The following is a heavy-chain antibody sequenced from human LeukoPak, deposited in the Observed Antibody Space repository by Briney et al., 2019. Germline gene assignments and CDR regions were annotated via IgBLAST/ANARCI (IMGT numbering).Heavy chain of an antibody. D-gene: IGHD3-16*01. V-gene: IGHV1-2*02. CDR3: ARSPIMITFGGVDYDY. CDR1: GYTFTGYY. Sequence: ASVKVSCKASGYTFTGYYMHWVRQAPGQGLEWMGWINPNSGGTNYAQKFQGRVTMTRDTSISTAYMELSGLRSDDTAVYYCARSPIMITFGGVDYDYWGQGTLVTVSS. CDR2: INPNSGGT. J-gene: IGHJ4*02.